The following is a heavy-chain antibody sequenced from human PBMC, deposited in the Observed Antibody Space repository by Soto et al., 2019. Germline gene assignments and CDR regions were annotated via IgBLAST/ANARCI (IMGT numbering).Heavy chain of an antibody. Sequence: PSWSLSLTCTVSGDSISNSDYHWNWIRQSPVKGLEWIASIDYSGSTYYNPSLKSRVTISVDTSKNQFSLKLSSVTAADTAVYYCATGLGYSSGWSFDYWGQGSLDTVSS. D-gene: IGHD6-19*01. V-gene: IGHV4-31*03. CDR1: GDSISNSDYH. CDR3: ATGLGYSSGWSFDY. J-gene: IGHJ4*02. CDR2: IDYSGST.